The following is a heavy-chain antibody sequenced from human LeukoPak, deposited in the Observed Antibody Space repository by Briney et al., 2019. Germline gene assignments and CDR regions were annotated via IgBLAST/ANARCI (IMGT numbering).Heavy chain of an antibody. D-gene: IGHD3-22*01. V-gene: IGHV4-39*07. CDR2: IYYSGST. Sequence: SETLSLTCTVSGGSIRSSSYYWGWIRQPPGKGLEWIGSIYYSGSTYYNPSLKSRVTISVDTSKNQFSLKLSSVTAADTAVYYCASSVGGYYPYGMDVWGQGTTVTVSS. J-gene: IGHJ6*02. CDR3: ASSVGGYYPYGMDV. CDR1: GGSIRSSSYY.